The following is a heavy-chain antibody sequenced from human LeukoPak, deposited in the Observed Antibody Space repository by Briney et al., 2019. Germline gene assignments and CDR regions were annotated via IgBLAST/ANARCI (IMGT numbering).Heavy chain of an antibody. CDR3: ARVWGEINYLNP. D-gene: IGHD7-27*01. CDR2: INPTDGRT. CDR1: GYSFTIYY. V-gene: IGHV1-46*01. Sequence: ASVKVSCKASGYSFTIYYIHWVRQAPGQGLEWMGLINPTDGRTSYAPNFQGRLTLTMDTSTSTVYMEMNTLRSEDTAVYYCARVWGEINYLNPWGRGTLVTVSS. J-gene: IGHJ5*02.